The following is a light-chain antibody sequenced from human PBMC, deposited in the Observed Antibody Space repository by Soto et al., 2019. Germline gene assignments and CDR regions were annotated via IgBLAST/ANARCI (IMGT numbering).Light chain of an antibody. CDR3: CSYAGNYTFV. CDR1: SSDVGGYNY. Sequence: QSVLTQPRSVSGSPGQSVTISCTGTSSDVGGYNYVSWYQQHPGKAPKLMIYAVSKRPSGVSDRFSGSKSGNTASLTISGLQAEDEADYYCCSYAGNYTFVFGGGTKLTVL. V-gene: IGLV2-11*01. J-gene: IGLJ2*01. CDR2: AVS.